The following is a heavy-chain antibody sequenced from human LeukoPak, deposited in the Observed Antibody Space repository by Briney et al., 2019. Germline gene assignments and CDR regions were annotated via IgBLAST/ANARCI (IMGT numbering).Heavy chain of an antibody. CDR3: ARDRSPEHYYDSSHWDYYYGMDV. D-gene: IGHD3-22*01. CDR2: IYYSGST. CDR1: GGSISNYY. V-gene: IGHV4-59*01. Sequence: SETLSLTCTVSGGSISNYYWSWIRQPPGKGLEWIGYIYYSGSTNYNPSLKGRVTISVDTSKNQFSLKLSSVTAADTAVYYCARDRSPEHYYDSSHWDYYYGMDVWGQGTTVTVSS. J-gene: IGHJ6*02.